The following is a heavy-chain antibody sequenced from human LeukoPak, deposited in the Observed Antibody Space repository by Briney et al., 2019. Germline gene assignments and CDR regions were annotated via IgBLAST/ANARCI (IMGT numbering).Heavy chain of an antibody. CDR1: GFTFSTYA. CDR2: ISSNGGST. CDR3: VKSPFSSYGMDV. Sequence: PGGSLRLSCSASGFTFSTYAMHWVRQAPGKGLEYVSAISSNGGSTYYADSVKGRLTISRGNSKNTLYLQMSSLRAEDTAVYYCVKSPFSSYGMDVWGQGTTVTVSS. V-gene: IGHV3-64D*09. J-gene: IGHJ6*02.